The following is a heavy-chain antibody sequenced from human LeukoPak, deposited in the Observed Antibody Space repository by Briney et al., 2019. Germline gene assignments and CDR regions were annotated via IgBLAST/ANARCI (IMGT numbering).Heavy chain of an antibody. D-gene: IGHD1-1*01. CDR2: IDPHGSET. V-gene: IGHV3-7*01. Sequence: GGSLRLSCAASGFSLSNYWMSWVRQAPGKGLEWVANIDPHGSETQYVGSVKGRFTTSRDNAKNSLYVQMNSLRAEDTAIYYCARIWYFGDNNWRYFDYWGQGTLVTVAS. J-gene: IGHJ4*03. CDR1: GFSLSNYW. CDR3: ARIWYFGDNNWRYFDY.